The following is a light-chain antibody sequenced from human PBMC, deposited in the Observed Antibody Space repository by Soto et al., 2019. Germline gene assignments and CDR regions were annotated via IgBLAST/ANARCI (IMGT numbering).Light chain of an antibody. V-gene: IGKV1-39*01. CDR3: QQSYSSTET. CDR2: ASF. CDR1: QSISNY. J-gene: IGKJ1*01. Sequence: DIQMTQSPSSLSASVGDRVTISCRASQSISNYLNWYQQKPGKAPKLLIYASFTLQSEVPSRFSGTGSGTDFTLTISSLQPEDFGTYYCQQSYSSTETFGQGTKVDI.